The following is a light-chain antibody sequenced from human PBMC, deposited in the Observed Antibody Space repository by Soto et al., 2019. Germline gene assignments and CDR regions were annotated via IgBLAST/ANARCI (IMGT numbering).Light chain of an antibody. CDR2: INSDGSY. CDR3: QTGGAGIQV. CDR1: SGHSYYA. Sequence: QAVVTQSPSASASLGASVKLTCTLSSGHSYYATAWHQQQPEKGPRYLMQINSDGSYTKGDGIPDRFSGSSSGAERFLIISSLQSEDEADYYCQTGGAGIQVFGGGTKLTVL. J-gene: IGLJ3*02. V-gene: IGLV4-69*01.